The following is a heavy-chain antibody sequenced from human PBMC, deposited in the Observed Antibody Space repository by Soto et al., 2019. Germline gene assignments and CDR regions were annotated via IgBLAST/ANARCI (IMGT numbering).Heavy chain of an antibody. V-gene: IGHV1-69*01. J-gene: IGHJ6*02. CDR2: IIPIFGTA. D-gene: IGHD3-3*01. CDR3: ARAPDFWSGYDYYYGMDV. CDR1: GGTFGSYA. Sequence: QVQLVQSGAEVKKPGSSVKVSCKASGGTFGSYAISWVRQDPGQGLEWLGGIIPIFGTANYAQKFQGRVTITADESTSTAYMELSSLRSEDTAVYYCARAPDFWSGYDYYYGMDVWGQGTTVTVSS.